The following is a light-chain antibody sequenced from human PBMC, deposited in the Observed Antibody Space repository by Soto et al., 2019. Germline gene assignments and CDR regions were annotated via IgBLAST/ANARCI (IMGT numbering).Light chain of an antibody. J-gene: IGKJ1*01. Sequence: IGLTQSPGTLSLSPGERATFSCRASQSVSSSYISWYQQKRGQAPRRLIYGASIRATGIPDRFSGSGSGTDFTLTISRLEPEDFALYYCQQYHTSPLTFGQGTKVDI. CDR3: QQYHTSPLT. CDR2: GAS. CDR1: QSVSSSY. V-gene: IGKV3-20*01.